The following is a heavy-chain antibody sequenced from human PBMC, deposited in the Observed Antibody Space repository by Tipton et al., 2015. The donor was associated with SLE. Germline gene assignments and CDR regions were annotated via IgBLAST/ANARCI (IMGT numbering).Heavy chain of an antibody. CDR2: IFHSGST. J-gene: IGHJ4*02. CDR1: GGSINNSPYC. Sequence: TLSLTCSVSGGSINNSPYCWGWIRQPPGKGLEWIGSIFHSGSTNYNTSLKSRVTIFVDTSRNQFSLKLSSVTAADTAVYYCARRDCSTTSCYFDYWGQGILLIVSS. CDR3: ARRDCSTTSCYFDY. D-gene: IGHD2-2*01. V-gene: IGHV4-39*01.